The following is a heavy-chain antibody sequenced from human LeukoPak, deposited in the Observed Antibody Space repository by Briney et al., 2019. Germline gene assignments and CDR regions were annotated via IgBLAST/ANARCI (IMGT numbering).Heavy chain of an antibody. CDR1: GFTFSSYV. D-gene: IGHD3-10*01. J-gene: IGHJ4*02. Sequence: GGSLRLSCAASGFTFSSYVMHWVRQAPGKGLEWVAIISYDGSNEYYADSVKGRFTISRDNSKNTLYLQMNSLRAEDTAVYYCAKAYWFGELLLGGTIDYWGQGTLVTVSS. CDR2: ISYDGSNE. V-gene: IGHV3-30*04. CDR3: AKAYWFGELLLGGTIDY.